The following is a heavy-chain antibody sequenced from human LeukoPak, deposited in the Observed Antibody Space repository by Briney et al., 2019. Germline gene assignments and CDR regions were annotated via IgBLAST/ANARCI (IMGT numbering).Heavy chain of an antibody. CDR3: ARGRSGMVIVY. J-gene: IGHJ4*02. CDR2: INPNDGDT. D-gene: IGHD5-18*01. Sequence: ASVKVSCKASGYTFTDYYMHWVRQAPGQGFEWMGWINPNDGDTNYAQKFQGRVTMTRDTSISTAHMEVSRLRSDDTAVYYCARGRSGMVIVYWGQGTLVTVSS. CDR1: GYTFTDYY. V-gene: IGHV1-2*02.